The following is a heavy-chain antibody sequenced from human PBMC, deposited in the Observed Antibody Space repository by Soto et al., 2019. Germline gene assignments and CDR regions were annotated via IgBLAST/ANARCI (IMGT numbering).Heavy chain of an antibody. J-gene: IGHJ3*02. V-gene: IGHV3-73*01. CDR2: IRDRTNGYAT. Sequence: EVQLVESGGGLVQPGGSLRLSCAASGFSISGSGIHWVRQASGKGLEWVARIRDRTNGYATGYAASVQGRFSISRDDSKNTSLLQMNSLNTADTAVYYCTRVDATGERAFHIWGQGTMVTVSS. CDR3: TRVDATGERAFHI. CDR1: GFSISGSG. D-gene: IGHD1-1*01.